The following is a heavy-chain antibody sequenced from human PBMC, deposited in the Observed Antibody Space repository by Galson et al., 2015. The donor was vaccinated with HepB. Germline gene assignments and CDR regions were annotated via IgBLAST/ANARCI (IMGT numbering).Heavy chain of an antibody. V-gene: IGHV3-11*06. D-gene: IGHD2-15*01. Sequence: SLRLSCAASGFTFSDYYMSWIRQAPGKGLEWVSYISSSSSYTNYADSVKGRFTISRDNAKNSLYLQMNSLRAEDTAVYYCARVGCSGGGCLDRWGQGTLVTVSS. CDR2: ISSSSSYT. CDR3: ARVGCSGGGCLDR. J-gene: IGHJ5*02. CDR1: GFTFSDYY.